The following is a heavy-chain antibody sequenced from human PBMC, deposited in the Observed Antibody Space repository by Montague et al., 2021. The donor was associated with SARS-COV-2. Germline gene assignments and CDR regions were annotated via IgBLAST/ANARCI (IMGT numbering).Heavy chain of an antibody. D-gene: IGHD4-23*01. CDR1: GGSISSSGYY. V-gene: IGHV4-31*03. CDR3: ARARYGNYLDGFDV. CDR2: ISHSGSA. Sequence: TLSLTCNVSGGSISSSGYYWSWIRQHPRKGLEWIGYISHSGSAYYKPSLKTRVSISMDTSKNQFSLNLSSVTAGDTALYYCARARYGNYLDGFDVWGQGTVVTVSS. J-gene: IGHJ3*01.